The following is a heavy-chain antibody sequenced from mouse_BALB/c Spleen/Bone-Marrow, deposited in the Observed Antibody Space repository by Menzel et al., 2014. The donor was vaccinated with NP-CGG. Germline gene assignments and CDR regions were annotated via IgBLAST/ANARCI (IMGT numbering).Heavy chain of an antibody. CDR3: ARHAYYDQTEVSFVY. D-gene: IGHD2-4*01. Sequence: EVHLVESGGGLVKSGGSLKLSCAASGFSFNSYGVSWVRQTPEKRLEWVANISGGGSYTFYPDSVKGRFTISRDNAKNNLYLQLSSLRSEDTALYYCARHAYYDQTEVSFVYWGQGTLVTVSA. CDR1: GFSFNSYG. V-gene: IGHV5-9-2*01. J-gene: IGHJ3*01. CDR2: ISGGGSYT.